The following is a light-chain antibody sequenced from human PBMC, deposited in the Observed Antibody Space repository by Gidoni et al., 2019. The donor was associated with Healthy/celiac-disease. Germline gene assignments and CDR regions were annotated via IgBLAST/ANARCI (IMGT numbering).Light chain of an antibody. CDR2: AAS. V-gene: IGKV1-39*01. CDR3: QQSYSTLTWT. Sequence: DIQMTQSPSSLSASVGDRVTITCRASQSIRSYLNWYQQKPGKAPKLLIYAASSLQSWVPSRFSGSGSGTDFTRTISSLQPEDFATYYCQQSYSTLTWTFGQGTKVEIK. J-gene: IGKJ1*01. CDR1: QSIRSY.